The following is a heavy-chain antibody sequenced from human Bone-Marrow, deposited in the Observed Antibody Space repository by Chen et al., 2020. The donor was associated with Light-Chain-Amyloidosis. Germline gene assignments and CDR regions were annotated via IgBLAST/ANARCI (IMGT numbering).Heavy chain of an antibody. CDR1: GFTVGTNY. CDR2: MYFGGKT. Sequence: QVVETGGGLIQSGGSLRLSCAASGFTVGTNYMNWVRQAPGTGLEWFAVMYFGGKTFYADWVKGRFTISRDSVKNTSYLQMDSLRVEDTGVYYCARDEGMYTSGYYGLGMDVWGPGTTVVVSS. D-gene: IGHD3-3*01. J-gene: IGHJ6*02. CDR3: ARDEGMYTSGYYGLGMDV. V-gene: IGHV3-53*02.